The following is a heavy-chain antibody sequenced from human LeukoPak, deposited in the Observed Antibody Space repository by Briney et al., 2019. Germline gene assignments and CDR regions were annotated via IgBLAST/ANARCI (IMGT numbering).Heavy chain of an antibody. Sequence: ASVTVSCKVSGYTLTEIFMHWVRQAPGKGLEWMGGFDPEDGETIYAQKFQGRVTMTEDTSTDTAYMELSSLRSEDTAVYYCSTAKYSSGWYGAFDVWGQGTMLTVSS. CDR1: GYTLTEIF. CDR2: FDPEDGET. D-gene: IGHD6-19*01. V-gene: IGHV1-24*01. J-gene: IGHJ3*01. CDR3: STAKYSSGWYGAFDV.